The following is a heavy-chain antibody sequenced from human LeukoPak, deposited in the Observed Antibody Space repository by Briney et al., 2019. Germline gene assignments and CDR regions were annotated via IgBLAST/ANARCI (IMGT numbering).Heavy chain of an antibody. J-gene: IGHJ5*02. CDR1: GFTFSSYA. Sequence: GGSLRLSCAASGFTFSSYAVHWVRQAPGKGLESVAVISYDGSNKYYADSVRGRFTISRDNSKNTPYLQMNSLRAEDTAVYYGARDVTVAGTRRFDPWGQGTLVTVSS. CDR2: ISYDGSNK. V-gene: IGHV3-30-3*01. CDR3: ARDVTVAGTRRFDP. D-gene: IGHD6-19*01.